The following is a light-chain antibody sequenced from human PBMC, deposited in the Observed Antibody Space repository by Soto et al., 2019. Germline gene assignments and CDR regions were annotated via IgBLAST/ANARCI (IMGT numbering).Light chain of an antibody. CDR3: QQYNNWPPTIT. V-gene: IGKV3-11*01. J-gene: IGKJ5*01. CDR2: DVS. CDR1: QSVSRY. Sequence: EFVLTQSPATLSLSPGERATLSCRASQSVSRYLAWYQQKPGQAPRLLIYDVSNRATGIPARFSGSGSGTDFTLTISSLQSEDFAVYYCQQYNNWPPTITFGQGTRLEIK.